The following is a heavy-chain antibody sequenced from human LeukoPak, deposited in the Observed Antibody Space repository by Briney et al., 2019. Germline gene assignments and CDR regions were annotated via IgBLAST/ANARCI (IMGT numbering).Heavy chain of an antibody. CDR2: ISAYNGNT. D-gene: IGHD5-18*01. V-gene: IGHV1-18*04. Sequence: GASVKVSCKASGYTFTGYDMHWLRQAPGQGLEWMGWISAYNGNTNYAQKLQGRVTMTTDTSTSTAYMELRSLRSDDTAVYYCARSGYSYESDYWGQGTLVTVSS. CDR3: ARSGYSYESDY. J-gene: IGHJ4*02. CDR1: GYTFTGYD.